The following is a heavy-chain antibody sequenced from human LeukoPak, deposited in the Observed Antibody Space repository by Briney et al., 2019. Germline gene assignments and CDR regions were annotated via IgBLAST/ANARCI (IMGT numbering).Heavy chain of an antibody. Sequence: SETLSLTCTVSGGSIGSYYWSWIRQPPGKGLEWIGYIYYSGSTNYNPSLKSRVTISVDTSKNQFSLKLSSVTAADTAVYYCARKGSSGYYSPYFDYWGQGTLVTVSS. J-gene: IGHJ4*02. V-gene: IGHV4-59*01. CDR3: ARKGSSGYYSPYFDY. CDR1: GGSIGSYY. D-gene: IGHD3-22*01. CDR2: IYYSGST.